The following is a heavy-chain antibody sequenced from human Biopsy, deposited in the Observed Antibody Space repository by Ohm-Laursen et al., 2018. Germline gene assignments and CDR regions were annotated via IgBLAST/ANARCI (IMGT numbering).Heavy chain of an antibody. CDR2: INPHSGTT. CDR3: AKGQDLRGGAEYFQH. D-gene: IGHD2-15*01. J-gene: IGHJ1*01. V-gene: IGHV1-2*02. Sequence: ASVKVSCKASGSTFTGQYLHWVRQVPGQGLEWMGWINPHSGTTKSAQDFQGRVTMTRDTSITTAYMELRRLRSDDTAVYYCAKGQDLRGGAEYFQHWGQGALVTVSS. CDR1: GSTFTGQY.